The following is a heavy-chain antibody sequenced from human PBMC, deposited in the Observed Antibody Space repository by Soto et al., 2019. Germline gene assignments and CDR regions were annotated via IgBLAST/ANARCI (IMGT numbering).Heavy chain of an antibody. J-gene: IGHJ5*02. CDR2: ISGSGGST. V-gene: IGHV3-23*01. CDR3: AKDEAPGSSPLTARANNWFDP. CDR1: GFTFSSYA. D-gene: IGHD2-15*01. Sequence: PGGSLRLSCAASGFTFSSYAMSWVRQAPGKGLEWVSAISGSGGSTYYADSVKGRFTISRDNSKNTLYLQMNSLRAEDTAVYYCAKDEAPGSSPLTARANNWFDPWGQGTLVTVSS.